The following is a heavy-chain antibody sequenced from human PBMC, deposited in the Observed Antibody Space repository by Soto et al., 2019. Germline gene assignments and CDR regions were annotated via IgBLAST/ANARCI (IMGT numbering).Heavy chain of an antibody. CDR1: GFTFSSYG. D-gene: IGHD3-22*01. CDR2: ISYDGSNK. CDR3: XKDRLVNYYDSSGPIDY. Sequence: GGSLRLSCAASGFTFSSYGMHWVRQAPGKGLEWVAVISYDGSNKYYADSAKGRFTISRDNSKNTLYLQMNSLRAEDTAVYYCXKDRLVNYYDSSGPIDYWGQGTLVTVSS. V-gene: IGHV3-30*18. J-gene: IGHJ4*02.